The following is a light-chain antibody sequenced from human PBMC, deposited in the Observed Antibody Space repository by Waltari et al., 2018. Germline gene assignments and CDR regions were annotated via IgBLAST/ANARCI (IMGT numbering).Light chain of an antibody. V-gene: IGKV1-27*01. J-gene: IGKJ3*01. Sequence: DIQMPQSPSSLSASVGDRVTITCRVSQAIRNALAWYQQKPGKVPKLLICCASTWQSGVSSRFSGSGSETDFTLTISSRQPEDIATYYCQGYNGAPQPFGPGTKVNIK. CDR2: CAS. CDR3: QGYNGAPQP. CDR1: QAIRNA.